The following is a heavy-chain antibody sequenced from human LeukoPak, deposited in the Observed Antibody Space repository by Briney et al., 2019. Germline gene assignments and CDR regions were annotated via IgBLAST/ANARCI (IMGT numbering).Heavy chain of an antibody. V-gene: IGHV3-23*01. J-gene: IGHJ4*02. CDR3: AKRMAAAGYFPDDY. D-gene: IGHD6-13*01. CDR1: GFSCSSYA. CDR2: ISGSGGST. Sequence: GGSLRLSCAASGFSCSSYAMSWVRKAPGTGLELVSAISGSGGSTYYADSVKGRFIISRDNSKNTLYLQMNSLRAEDTAVYYCAKRMAAAGYFPDDYWGQGTLVTVSS.